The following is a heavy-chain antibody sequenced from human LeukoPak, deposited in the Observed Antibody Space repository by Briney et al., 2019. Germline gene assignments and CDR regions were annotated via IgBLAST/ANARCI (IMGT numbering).Heavy chain of an antibody. Sequence: KASETLSLTCAVSGGSISSGNWWSWVRQPPGMALEWIGEVSRSGSTNYNPSLKSRVTLSLDEAKNHVSLQLTSLTAADTAVYYCARAGIAWNPADYWGQGTLVTVSS. D-gene: IGHD1-1*01. J-gene: IGHJ4*02. CDR1: GGSISSGNW. V-gene: IGHV4-4*02. CDR3: ARAGIAWNPADY. CDR2: VSRSGST.